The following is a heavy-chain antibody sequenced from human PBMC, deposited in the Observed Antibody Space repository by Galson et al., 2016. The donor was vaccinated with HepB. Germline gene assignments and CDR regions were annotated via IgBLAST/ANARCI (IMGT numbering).Heavy chain of an antibody. CDR3: VKVGSSSSYYYYYYMDV. V-gene: IGHV3-64D*06. CDR1: GFTFSSYA. CDR2: ISSNGGST. Sequence: SLRLSCAASGFTFSSYAMHWVRQAPGKGLEYVSAISSNGGSTYYADSVKGRFTISRDYSKNTLYLQMSSLRAEDTAVYYWVKVGSSSSYYYYYYMDVWGKGTTVTVSS. D-gene: IGHD6-13*01. J-gene: IGHJ6*03.